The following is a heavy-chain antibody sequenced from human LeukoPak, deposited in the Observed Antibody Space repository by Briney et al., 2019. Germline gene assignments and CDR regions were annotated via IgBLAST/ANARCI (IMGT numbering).Heavy chain of an antibody. CDR3: ATTWIQLWSGDGMDV. J-gene: IGHJ6*02. CDR1: GFTLSSYA. V-gene: IGHV3-23*01. Sequence: GGSLRLSCAASGFTLSSYAMTWVRQAPGRGLEWVSSVDGGGGGTYYADSVKGRFTISRDNAKNSLYLQMNSLRAEDTAVYYCATTWIQLWSGDGMDVWGQGTTVTVSS. CDR2: VDGGGGGT. D-gene: IGHD5-18*01.